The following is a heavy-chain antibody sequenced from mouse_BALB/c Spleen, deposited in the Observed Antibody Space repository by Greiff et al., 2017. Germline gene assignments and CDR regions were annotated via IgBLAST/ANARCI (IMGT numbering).Heavy chain of an antibody. CDR3: ARNKGDYYGYFAY. CDR2: IWGGGST. D-gene: IGHD1-2*01. Sequence: VKVVESGPGLVAPSQSLSITCTVSGFSLSRYSVHWVRQPPGKGLEWLGMIWGGGSTDYNSALKSRLSISKDNSKSQVFLKMNSLQTDDTAMYYCARNKGDYYGYFAYWGQGTLVTVSA. J-gene: IGHJ3*01. V-gene: IGHV2-6-4*01. CDR1: GFSLSRYS.